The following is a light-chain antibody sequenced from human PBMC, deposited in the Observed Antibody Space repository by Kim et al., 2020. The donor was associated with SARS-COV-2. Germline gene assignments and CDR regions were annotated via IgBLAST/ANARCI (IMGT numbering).Light chain of an antibody. V-gene: IGLV3-1*01. CDR2: QDS. CDR3: QAWDSSTVV. Sequence: SYELTQPPSVSVSPGQTATITCSGDKLGDKYACWYQQKPGQSPVLVFYQDSKRPSGIPERFSGSNSGNTATLTISGTQAMDEGDYYCQAWDSSTVVFGGGTQLTVL. J-gene: IGLJ2*01. CDR1: KLGDKY.